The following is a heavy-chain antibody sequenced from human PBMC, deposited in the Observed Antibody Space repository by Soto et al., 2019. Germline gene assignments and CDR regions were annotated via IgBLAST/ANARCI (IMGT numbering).Heavy chain of an antibody. V-gene: IGHV1-2*02. D-gene: IGHD6-25*01. Sequence: QVQLLQSGAEVKKPGASVKVSCKASGYTFTGHYMHWVRQAPGQGLEWMGWLNPNSGGTRFAQKFQGRVSLTRDSASSTAYMELRRLRSDDTAIYFCARSISGSFDFWGQGTLVTVS. CDR1: GYTFTGHY. CDR2: LNPNSGGT. J-gene: IGHJ4*02. CDR3: ARSISGSFDF.